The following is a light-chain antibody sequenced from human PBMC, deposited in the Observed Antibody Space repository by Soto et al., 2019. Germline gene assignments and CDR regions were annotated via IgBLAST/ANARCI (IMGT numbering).Light chain of an antibody. CDR3: QQRSNWPPLFT. CDR1: QSVSSY. V-gene: IGKV3-11*01. Sequence: EIVLTQSPGTLSLSPGERATLSCRASQSVSSYLAWYQQKPGQAPRLLIYDASNRATGIPARFSGSGSGTDFTLTISSLEPEDFAFYYCQQRSNWPPLFTFGPGTKVDIK. CDR2: DAS. J-gene: IGKJ3*01.